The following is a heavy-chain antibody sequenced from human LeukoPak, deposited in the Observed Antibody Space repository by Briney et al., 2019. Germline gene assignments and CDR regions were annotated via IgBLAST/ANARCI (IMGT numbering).Heavy chain of an antibody. D-gene: IGHD6-25*01. J-gene: IGHJ5*02. V-gene: IGHV3-74*03. Sequence: GSSLRLSCVASGLTFSSYWMRWARQEPRKGLVWVSRIRGVGRNIKYALSVRGQFTISRDNANNTLYLQRNTLRVEDTAVYYCAKARRLLGAWGQGTLVTVSS. CDR2: IRGVGRNI. CDR3: AKARRLLGA. CDR1: GLTFSSYW.